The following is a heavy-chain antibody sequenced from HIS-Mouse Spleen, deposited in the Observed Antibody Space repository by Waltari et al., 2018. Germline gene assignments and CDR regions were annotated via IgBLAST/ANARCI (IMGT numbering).Heavy chain of an antibody. Sequence: QVQLVQSGAEVKKPGASVKVSCKASGYTFPSYYIHWVRQAPGQGLEGMGIINPSGGSTSYAQKFQGRVTMTRDTSTSTVYMELSSLRSEDTAVYYCARGSGYSSSWDAFDIWGQGTMVTVSS. CDR2: INPSGGST. CDR1: GYTFPSYY. V-gene: IGHV1-46*03. CDR3: ARGSGYSSSWDAFDI. J-gene: IGHJ3*02. D-gene: IGHD6-13*01.